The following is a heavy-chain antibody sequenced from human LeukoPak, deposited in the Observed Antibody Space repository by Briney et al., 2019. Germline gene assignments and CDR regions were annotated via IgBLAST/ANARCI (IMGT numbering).Heavy chain of an antibody. Sequence: ASVKVSCKTSGYTFIGHYIHWVRQAPGQGLEWMGWINPKNGGANYAPRFRGRVTMTRDRSTSTVYMELTRLTSDDTAVYYCARTSFWESPVNWFDPWGQGTLVTVSS. CDR3: ARTSFWESPVNWFDP. V-gene: IGHV1-2*07. J-gene: IGHJ5*02. D-gene: IGHD3-16*01. CDR1: GYTFIGHY. CDR2: INPKNGGA.